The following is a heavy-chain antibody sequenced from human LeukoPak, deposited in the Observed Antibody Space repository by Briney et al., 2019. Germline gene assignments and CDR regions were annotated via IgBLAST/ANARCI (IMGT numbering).Heavy chain of an antibody. CDR2: ISSSSSYI. V-gene: IGHV3-21*01. D-gene: IGHD2-21*01. J-gene: IGHJ4*02. CDR1: GFTFSSYS. Sequence: KPGGSLRLSCAASGFTFSSYSMNWVRQAPGKGLDWVSSISSSSSYIYYADSVKGRFTISRDNAKNSLYLQMNSLRAEDTAVYYCARAPPLGWEHDYWGQGTLVTVSS. CDR3: ARAPPLGWEHDY.